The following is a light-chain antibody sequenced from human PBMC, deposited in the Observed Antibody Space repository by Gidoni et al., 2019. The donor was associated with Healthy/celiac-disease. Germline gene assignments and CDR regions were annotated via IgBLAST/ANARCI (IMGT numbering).Light chain of an antibody. CDR1: QSVSCY. J-gene: IGKJ4*01. CDR2: DAS. Sequence: ELLLIQSSAILSLSPGERVTLSCRCSQSVSCYLAWYQQKPGQAPRLLIYDASERATGIPARFSGSGSGKDFTQTISNLGPENFEVYYCKQSRDWPPITFGGGTKVEIK. V-gene: IGKV3-11*01. CDR3: KQSRDWPPIT.